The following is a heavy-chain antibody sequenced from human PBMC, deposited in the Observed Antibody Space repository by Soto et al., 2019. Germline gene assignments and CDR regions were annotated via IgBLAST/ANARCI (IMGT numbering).Heavy chain of an antibody. CDR1: GKSLSGYY. CDR2: INHSGNT. J-gene: IGHJ4*02. CDR3: ARHHVRGRTIAGAAEF. V-gene: IGHV4-34*01. Sequence: LSLTCAVYGKSLSGYYWSWIRQPPGKALEWIGEINHSGNTTYNPSLKSRVTISVDTSKNQLFLNLSSATAADTAMYFCARHHVRGRTIAGAAEFWGQGTLVTVSS. D-gene: IGHD1-26*01.